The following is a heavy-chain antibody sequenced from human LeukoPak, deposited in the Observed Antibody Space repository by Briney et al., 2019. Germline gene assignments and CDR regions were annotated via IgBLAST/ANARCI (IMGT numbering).Heavy chain of an antibody. J-gene: IGHJ4*02. CDR3: ARDRGTYCGGDCYPPLCDY. CDR2: IKQDGSEK. Sequence: GGSLRLSCAASGFTFSSYWMSWVRQAPGKGLQWVANIKQDGSEKYYVDSVKGRFTISRDNAKNSLYLQMNSLRAEDTAVYYCARDRGTYCGGDCYPPLCDYWGQGTLVTVSS. CDR1: GFTFSSYW. V-gene: IGHV3-7*01. D-gene: IGHD2-21*01.